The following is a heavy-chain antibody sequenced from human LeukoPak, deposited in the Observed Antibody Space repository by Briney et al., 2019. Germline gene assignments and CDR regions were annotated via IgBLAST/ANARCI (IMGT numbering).Heavy chain of an antibody. V-gene: IGHV1-2*02. CDR2: INPNSGGT. CDR3: ARDRDTAIIYYFDY. J-gene: IGHJ4*02. Sequence: ASVKVSCKASGYTFTGYYMHWVRQAPGHGLEWMGWINPNSGGTNYAQKFQGRVTMTRDTSISTAYMELSRLRSDDTAVYYCARDRDTAIIYYFDYWGQGTLVTVSS. CDR1: GYTFTGYY. D-gene: IGHD5-18*01.